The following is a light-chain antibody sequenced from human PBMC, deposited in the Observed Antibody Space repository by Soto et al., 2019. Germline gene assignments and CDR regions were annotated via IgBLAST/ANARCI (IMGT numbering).Light chain of an antibody. CDR1: QSMRSNY. CDR2: GAS. V-gene: IGKV3-20*01. Sequence: EFVLTQSPCTLSLSPGERATLSCRASQSMRSNYLAWCQQKPRQAPRLLIYGASKRAAGIPDRFSGSGSGAEYTLTISRLEPEDFALYYCQQHDTSLTWTFGQGTKVDIK. CDR3: QQHDTSLTWT. J-gene: IGKJ1*01.